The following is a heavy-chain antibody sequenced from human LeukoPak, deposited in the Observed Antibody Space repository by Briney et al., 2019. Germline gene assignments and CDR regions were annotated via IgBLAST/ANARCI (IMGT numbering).Heavy chain of an antibody. CDR1: GDSISTYY. V-gene: IGHV4-59*01. J-gene: IGHJ4*02. Sequence: SETLSLTCTVSGDSISTYYWSWIRQPPGKGLEWIGYIYYSGSTNYNSSLKSRVTISIDTSKNQFSLRLSSVTAADTAVYYCARDNLADYFDYWGQGTLVTVSS. CDR2: IYYSGST. D-gene: IGHD1-20*01. CDR3: ARDNLADYFDY.